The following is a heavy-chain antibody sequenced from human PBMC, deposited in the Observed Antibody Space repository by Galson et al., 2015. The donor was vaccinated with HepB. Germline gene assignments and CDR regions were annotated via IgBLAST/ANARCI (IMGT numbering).Heavy chain of an antibody. V-gene: IGHV3-30*18. CDR3: AKGAGGVPAAYFDY. CDR2: ISYDGSNK. Sequence: SLRLSCAASGFTFSSFGMHWVRQAPGKGLEWVALISYDGSNKYYADSVKGRFTISRDNSKNTLYLQMNSLKTEDTAVYYCAKGAGGVPAAYFDYWGQGALVTVSS. J-gene: IGHJ4*02. CDR1: GFTFSSFG. D-gene: IGHD2-2*01.